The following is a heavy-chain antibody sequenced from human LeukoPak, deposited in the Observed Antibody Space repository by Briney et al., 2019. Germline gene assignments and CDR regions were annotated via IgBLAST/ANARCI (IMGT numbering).Heavy chain of an antibody. CDR1: GFTFDDYG. D-gene: IGHD3-10*01. Sequence: PGGSLRLSCAASGFTFDDYGMSWVRQAPGKRLEWVSGINWNGGSTGYADSVKGRFTISRDNAKNSLYLQMNSLRAEDTALYHCAREETTDYYGSGRGAFDIWGQGTMVTVSS. V-gene: IGHV3-20*01. CDR3: AREETTDYYGSGRGAFDI. J-gene: IGHJ3*02. CDR2: INWNGGST.